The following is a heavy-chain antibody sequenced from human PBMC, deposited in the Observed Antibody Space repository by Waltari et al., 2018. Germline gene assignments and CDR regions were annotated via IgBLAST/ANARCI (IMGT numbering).Heavy chain of an antibody. CDR3: ARNRDGYNYNHFDY. J-gene: IGHJ4*02. D-gene: IGHD5-12*01. CDR1: GGSFSGYY. Sequence: QVQLQQWGAGLLKPSETLSLTCAVYGGSFSGYYWSWIRQPPGKGLEWIGEINHSGSTNYNPSLKSRVTISVDTSKNQFSLKLSSVTAADTAVYYCARNRDGYNYNHFDYWGQGTLVTVSS. V-gene: IGHV4-34*01. CDR2: INHSGST.